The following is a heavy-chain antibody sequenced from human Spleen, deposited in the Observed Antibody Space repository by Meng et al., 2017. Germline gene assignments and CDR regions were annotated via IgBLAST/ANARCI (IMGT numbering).Heavy chain of an antibody. V-gene: IGHV7-4-1*02. CDR3: ARDWQYFQH. J-gene: IGHJ1*01. Sequence: QVQLVQSGSELKKRGASVKVFCKSSGYTFISYPMNWVRQAPGQGLEWMGWINTNTGKPTYAQGFTGRFVFSLDTSVSTAYLQISSLKADDTAVYYCARDWQYFQHWGQGTLVTVSS. CDR1: GYTFISYP. CDR2: INTNTGKP.